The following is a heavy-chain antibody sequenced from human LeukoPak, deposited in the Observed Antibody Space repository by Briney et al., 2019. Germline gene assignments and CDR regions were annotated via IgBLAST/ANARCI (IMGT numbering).Heavy chain of an antibody. J-gene: IGHJ6*03. Sequence: SETLSLTCTVSGGSISSYYWSWIRQPAGKGLEWIGRIYTSGSTNYNPSLKSRVTMSVHTSKNQFSLKLSSVTAADTAVYYCARGTLVYYYYYYMDVWGKGTTVTVSS. D-gene: IGHD1-26*01. V-gene: IGHV4-4*07. CDR1: GGSISSYY. CDR2: IYTSGST. CDR3: ARGTLVYYYYYYMDV.